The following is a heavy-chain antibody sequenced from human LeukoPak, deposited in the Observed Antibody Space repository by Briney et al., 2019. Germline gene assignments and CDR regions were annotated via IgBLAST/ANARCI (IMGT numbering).Heavy chain of an antibody. J-gene: IGHJ2*01. CDR1: GGSISSYY. CDR3: ASKDGES. V-gene: IGHV4-59*12. CDR2: IYHSGST. Sequence: SETLSLTCTVSGGSISSYYWSWIRQPPGKGLEWIGYIYHSGSTYYNPSLKSRVTISVDRSKNQFSLKLSSVTAADTAVYYCASKDGESWGRGTLVTVSS.